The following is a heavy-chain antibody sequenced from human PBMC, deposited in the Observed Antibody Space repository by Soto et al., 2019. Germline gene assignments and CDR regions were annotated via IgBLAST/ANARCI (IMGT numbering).Heavy chain of an antibody. D-gene: IGHD3-16*01. J-gene: IGHJ3*02. V-gene: IGHV4-59*01. CDR3: ARELFQFGPRVGTFDI. CDR1: GGSTSSFS. Sequence: PSETLSLTCTVSGGSTSSFSWSWIRQFPGKRLEWIAFIYKSGTTNYNPSLGSRVTVSVDTSKNQFSLKLTSVTAADTAVYYCARELFQFGPRVGTFDIWGPGTMVTVS. CDR2: IYKSGTT.